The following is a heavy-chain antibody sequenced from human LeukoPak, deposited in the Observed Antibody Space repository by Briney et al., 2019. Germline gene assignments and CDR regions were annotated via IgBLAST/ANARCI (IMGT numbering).Heavy chain of an antibody. D-gene: IGHD6-13*01. CDR3: ARQDRSWGGGFDY. Sequence: GESLKVSDKGSAYSLTSYWIGWLRHMPGKGLEWMGIIYPGDSETRYSPSFQAQVTISADKSISTAYLQWSSLKASDTAMYYCARQDRSWGGGFDYWGQGTLVTVSS. J-gene: IGHJ4*02. CDR1: AYSLTSYW. V-gene: IGHV5-51*01. CDR2: IYPGDSET.